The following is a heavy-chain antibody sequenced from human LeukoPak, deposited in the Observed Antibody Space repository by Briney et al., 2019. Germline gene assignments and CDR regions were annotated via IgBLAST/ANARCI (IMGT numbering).Heavy chain of an antibody. CDR2: IKQDGSEK. CDR1: GFTFSSYW. J-gene: IGHJ6*02. CDR3: ARAVAGSYYYYGMDV. V-gene: IGHV3-7*01. Sequence: GGSLRLSCAASGFTFSSYWMSWVRQAPGKGLEWVANIKQDGSEKYYVDSVKGRFTISRDYAKNSLYLQMNSLRAEDTAVYYCARAVAGSYYYYGMDVWGQGTTVTVSS. D-gene: IGHD6-19*01.